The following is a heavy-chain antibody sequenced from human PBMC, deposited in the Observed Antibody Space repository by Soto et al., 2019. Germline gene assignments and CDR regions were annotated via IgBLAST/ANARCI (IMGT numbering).Heavy chain of an antibody. V-gene: IGHV4-31*03. Sequence: TLSLTCTVSGGSISSGGYYWSWIRQHPVKGLEWIGYIYYSGSTYYNPSLKSRVTISVDTSKNQFSLKLSSVTAADTAVYYCARETMVTSGLYYYYGTDVWGQGXTVTV. CDR2: IYYSGST. CDR1: GGSISSGGYY. J-gene: IGHJ6*02. D-gene: IGHD3-10*01. CDR3: ARETMVTSGLYYYYGTDV.